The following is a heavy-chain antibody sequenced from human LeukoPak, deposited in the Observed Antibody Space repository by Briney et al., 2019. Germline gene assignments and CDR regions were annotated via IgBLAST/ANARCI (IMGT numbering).Heavy chain of an antibody. J-gene: IGHJ6*02. Sequence: ASVKVSCKASGYTFTSYYMHWVRQAPGQGLEWMGIIDPSGGSTSYAQKFQGRVTMTRDTSTSTVYMELSSLRSEDTAVYYCATVGYCSSTSCYGDEKYYYYYYGMDVWGQGTTVTVSS. D-gene: IGHD2-2*01. CDR2: IDPSGGST. CDR1: GYTFTSYY. V-gene: IGHV1-46*01. CDR3: ATVGYCSSTSCYGDEKYYYYYYGMDV.